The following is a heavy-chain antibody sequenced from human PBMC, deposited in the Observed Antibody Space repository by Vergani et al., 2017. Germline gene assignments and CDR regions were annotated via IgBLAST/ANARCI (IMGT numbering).Heavy chain of an antibody. D-gene: IGHD2-2*02. CDR3: ARASIVVVPAAIPSYNWFYP. J-gene: IGHJ5*02. Sequence: QVQLVQSGAEVKKPGSSVKVSCKASGGTFSSYAISWVRQAPGQGLEWMGEIIPIFGTANYAQKFQGRVTITADESTSTAYMELSSLRSEDTAVYYCARASIVVVPAAIPSYNWFYPWGQGTLVTVSS. V-gene: IGHV1-69*01. CDR1: GGTFSSYA. CDR2: IIPIFGTA.